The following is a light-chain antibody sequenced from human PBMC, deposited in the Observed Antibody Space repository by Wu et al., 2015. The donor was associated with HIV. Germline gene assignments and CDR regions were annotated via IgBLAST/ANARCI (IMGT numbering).Light chain of an antibody. CDR3: QQYGTSPFT. V-gene: IGKV3-20*01. CDR1: QSVSSN. J-gene: IGKJ3*01. CDR2: GAS. Sequence: EIVMTQSPATLSVSPGERATLSCRASQSVSSNLAWYQQKPGQAPRLLIYGASGRATGVPDRFSGSGSGTDFTLTISRLEPDDFAVYYCQQYGTSPFTFGPGTTVDI.